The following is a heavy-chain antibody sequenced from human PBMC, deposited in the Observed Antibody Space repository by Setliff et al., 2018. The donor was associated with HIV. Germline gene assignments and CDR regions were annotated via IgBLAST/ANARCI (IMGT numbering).Heavy chain of an antibody. V-gene: IGHV4-4*09. CDR2: IYSSGST. CDR3: ALDPGYRRDY. Sequence: PSETLSLTCSVSGGSISGYYWTWIRQPPGKGLEWIGYIYSSGSTNYNPSLKSRVTISVDTSKNQFSLKLSSVTAADTAVYYCALDPGYRRDYWGQGTLVTVSS. D-gene: IGHD5-12*01. J-gene: IGHJ4*02. CDR1: GGSISGYY.